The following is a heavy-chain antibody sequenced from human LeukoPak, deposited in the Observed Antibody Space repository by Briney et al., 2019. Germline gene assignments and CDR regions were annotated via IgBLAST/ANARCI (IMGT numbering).Heavy chain of an antibody. D-gene: IGHD3-22*01. CDR1: GFTVGTNY. J-gene: IGHJ1*01. CDR2: IYSGSST. V-gene: IGHV3-53*01. Sequence: AGGSLRLSCAASGFTVGTNYMSWVRQAPGKGLEWVSLIYSGSSTYYANSVKGRFTISRDNSKNTVYLQMNSLRAEDTALYYCATYSSLNRREFQFWGQGTLLTVSS. CDR3: ATYSSLNRREFQF.